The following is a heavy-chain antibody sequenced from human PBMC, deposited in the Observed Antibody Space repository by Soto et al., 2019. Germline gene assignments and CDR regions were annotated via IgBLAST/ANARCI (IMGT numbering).Heavy chain of an antibody. CDR2: ISFDGSHT. D-gene: IGHD3-22*01. J-gene: IGHJ4*02. V-gene: IGHV3-30-3*01. Sequence: QVQLAESGGGVVLPGGSLRLPFAASGFTFGAYAMPWGRRAPGKGLEGLAVISFDGSHTDYADSVRGRFTISRDNSRNTLFLQMSSLRAEDTAVYNCARGHYYDTAGYRPADSWGQGTLVTVSS. CDR1: GFTFGAYA. CDR3: ARGHYYDTAGYRPADS.